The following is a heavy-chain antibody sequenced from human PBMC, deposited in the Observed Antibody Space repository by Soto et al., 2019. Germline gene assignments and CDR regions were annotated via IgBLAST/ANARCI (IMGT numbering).Heavy chain of an antibody. J-gene: IGHJ4*02. V-gene: IGHV3-23*01. Sequence: PGGSLRLSCAASGFTFSSYAMSWVRQAPGKGLEWVSAISGSGGSTYYADSVKGRFTISRDNSKNTLYLQMNSLRAEDTAVYYCAKGHPDYYDSSGYLDYWGQGTLVTVSS. CDR2: ISGSGGST. CDR1: GFTFSSYA. CDR3: AKGHPDYYDSSGYLDY. D-gene: IGHD3-22*01.